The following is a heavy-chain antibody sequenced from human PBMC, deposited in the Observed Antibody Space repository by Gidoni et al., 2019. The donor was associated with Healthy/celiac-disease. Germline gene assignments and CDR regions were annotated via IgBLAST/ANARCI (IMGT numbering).Heavy chain of an antibody. V-gene: IGHV1-69*01. Sequence: QVHLVQSGAEVTKPGSSVKVSCKASVATFSSYAISWVRQAPGQGLEWMGGIIPICGTANYAQKFQGRVTITADESTSTAYMELSSLRSEDTTVYYCARGEPDYYGSGSYYNVFDYWGQGTLVTVSS. D-gene: IGHD3-10*01. J-gene: IGHJ4*02. CDR2: IIPICGTA. CDR3: ARGEPDYYGSGSYYNVFDY. CDR1: VATFSSYA.